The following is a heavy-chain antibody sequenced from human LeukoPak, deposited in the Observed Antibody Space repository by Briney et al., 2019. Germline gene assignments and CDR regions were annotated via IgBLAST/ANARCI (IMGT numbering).Heavy chain of an antibody. D-gene: IGHD6-19*01. CDR3: ARGSSGWFSIDY. Sequence: SETLSLTCTVSGGSISSYYWSWIRQPAGKGLEWIGRIYSSGTTNYNPPSKSRVTMSVDTSKSQFSLNLNSLTAADTAVYYCARGSSGWFSIDYWGQGILVTVSS. V-gene: IGHV4-4*07. CDR1: GGSISSYY. CDR2: IYSSGTT. J-gene: IGHJ4*02.